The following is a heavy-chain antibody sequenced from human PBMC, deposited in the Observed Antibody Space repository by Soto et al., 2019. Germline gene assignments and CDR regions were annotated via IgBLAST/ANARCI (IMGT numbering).Heavy chain of an antibody. V-gene: IGHV1-24*01. Sequence: ASVKVSCKVSGYTLTELSVHWVRQAPGKGSEWMGGFDPEDGVTIYAQKFQGRVTMTEDTSTDTAYLELTSLRPEDTAVYYCATGSLKPPPYSSGWFPFDYWGQGTLVTVSS. CDR1: GYTLTELS. D-gene: IGHD6-19*01. CDR2: FDPEDGVT. J-gene: IGHJ4*02. CDR3: ATGSLKPPPYSSGWFPFDY.